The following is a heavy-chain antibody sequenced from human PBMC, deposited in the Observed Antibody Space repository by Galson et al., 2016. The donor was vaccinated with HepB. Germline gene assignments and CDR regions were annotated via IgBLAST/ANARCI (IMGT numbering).Heavy chain of an antibody. CDR2: VGTAGDT. J-gene: IGHJ4*02. V-gene: IGHV3-13*01. D-gene: IGHD2-2*01. CDR3: ARTIVAVPGANDYFDY. Sequence: SLRLSCAASGFTFSRYDMHWVRHVTGKGLEWVSAVGTAGDTYYPGSVKGRFTISRDNAKNALYLQMNSLRAEDTAVYYCARTIVAVPGANDYFDYWGQGTLVTVSS. CDR1: GFTFSRYD.